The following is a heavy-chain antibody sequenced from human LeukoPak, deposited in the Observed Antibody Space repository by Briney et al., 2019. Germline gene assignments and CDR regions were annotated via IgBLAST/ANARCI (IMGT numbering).Heavy chain of an antibody. Sequence: GGSLRLSCAASGFTFSSYGMHWVRQAPGKGLEWVAVIWYDGSNKYYADSVKGRFTISRDNSKNTLYLQMNSLRAEDTAVYYCAKESSYYYDSSGYPTYFDYWGQGTLVTVSS. D-gene: IGHD3-22*01. CDR3: AKESSYYYDSSGYPTYFDY. CDR2: IWYDGSNK. J-gene: IGHJ4*02. CDR1: GFTFSSYG. V-gene: IGHV3-33*06.